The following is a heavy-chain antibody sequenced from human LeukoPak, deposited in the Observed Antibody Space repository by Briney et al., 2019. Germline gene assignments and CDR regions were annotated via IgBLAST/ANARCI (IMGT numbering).Heavy chain of an antibody. D-gene: IGHD2-2*01. CDR2: IYYSGST. J-gene: IGHJ4*02. V-gene: IGHV4-39*01. Sequence: SETLSLTCTVSGGSISSSSYYWGWIRQPPGKGLEWIGSIYYSGSTYYNPSLKSRVTISVDTSKNQFSLKLSSVTAADTAVYYCARRTRLCSSTSCYYLFDYWGQGTLVTVSS. CDR3: ARRTRLCSSTSCYYLFDY. CDR1: GGSISSSSYY.